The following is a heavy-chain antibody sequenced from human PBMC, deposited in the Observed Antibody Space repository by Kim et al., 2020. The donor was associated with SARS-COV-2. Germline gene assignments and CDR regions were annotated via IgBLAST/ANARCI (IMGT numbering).Heavy chain of an antibody. D-gene: IGHD3-10*01. V-gene: IGHV1-69*13. Sequence: SVKVSCKASGGTFSSYAISWVRQAPGQGLEWMGGIIPIFCTANYAQKFQGRVTITADESTSTAYMELSSLRSEDTAVYYCASNKGSGRHYYYYYGMDVWGQGTTVTVSS. J-gene: IGHJ6*02. CDR2: IIPIFCTA. CDR1: GGTFSSYA. CDR3: ASNKGSGRHYYYYYGMDV.